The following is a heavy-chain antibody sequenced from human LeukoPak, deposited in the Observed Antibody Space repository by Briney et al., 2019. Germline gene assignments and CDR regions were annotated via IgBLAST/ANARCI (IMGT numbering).Heavy chain of an antibody. CDR2: VYDSGTT. Sequence: PSETLSLTCTVSGGSISPHYWSWIRQPPGKRLEWMGYVYDSGTTNYNPSLKSRVTILLDTSKNQFSLKLSSVTAADTAVYYCARSNMYSSSWYDYFDSWGQGTLVAVSS. J-gene: IGHJ4*02. V-gene: IGHV4-59*11. CDR1: GGSISPHY. CDR3: ARSNMYSSSWYDYFDS. D-gene: IGHD6-13*01.